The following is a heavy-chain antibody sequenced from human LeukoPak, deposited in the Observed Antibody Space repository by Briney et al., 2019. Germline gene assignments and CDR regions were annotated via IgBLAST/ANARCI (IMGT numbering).Heavy chain of an antibody. CDR3: AGGGNYYGSGSYYDY. CDR1: GGTFSSYA. CDR2: IIPIFGTA. D-gene: IGHD3-10*01. J-gene: IGHJ4*02. V-gene: IGHV1-69*06. Sequence: EASVKVSCKASGGTFSSYAISWLRQAPGQGLEWMGGIIPIFGTANYAQKFQGRVTITADKSTSTAYMELSSLRSEDTAVYYCAGGGNYYGSGSYYDYWGQGTLVTVSS.